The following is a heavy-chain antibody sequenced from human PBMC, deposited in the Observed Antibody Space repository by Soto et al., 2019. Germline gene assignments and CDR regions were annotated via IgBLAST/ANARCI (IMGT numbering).Heavy chain of an antibody. J-gene: IGHJ5*02. D-gene: IGHD3-3*01. V-gene: IGHV3-30*18. Sequence: GGSLRLSCAASGFIFSDYGMHWVRQAPGKGLEWMSIISSDGNNKYYTDSVKGRFTISRDNSKNTLYLQMNSLRVEDTAVYYCAKNHLPQSYYDLPWFDPWGQGTLVTVSS. CDR2: ISSDGNNK. CDR3: AKNHLPQSYYDLPWFDP. CDR1: GFIFSDYG.